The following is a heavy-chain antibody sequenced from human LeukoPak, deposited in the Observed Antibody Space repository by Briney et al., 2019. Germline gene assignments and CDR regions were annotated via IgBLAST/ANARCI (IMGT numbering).Heavy chain of an antibody. CDR1: GGSISTYS. J-gene: IGHJ5*02. D-gene: IGHD2-15*01. CDR2: ISDSGST. V-gene: IGHV4-59*08. Sequence: SETLSLTCTVSGGSISTYSWSWIRQPPGKGLEWIGYISDSGSTNYNPSLQSRVTISVDTSKNQFSLKLSSVTASDTAVYYCARRRVGDLTVGSDTWFDPWGQGALVTVSS. CDR3: ARRRVGDLTVGSDTWFDP.